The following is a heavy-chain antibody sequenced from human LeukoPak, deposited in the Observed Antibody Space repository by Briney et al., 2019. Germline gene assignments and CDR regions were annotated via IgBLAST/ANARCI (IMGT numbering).Heavy chain of an antibody. CDR1: GITFSTYA. D-gene: IGHD1-1*01. CDR2: ISNSGDAT. CDR3: AKAPPYKKYFDY. V-gene: IGHV3-23*01. Sequence: PGGSLRLSCAASGITFSTYAMSWVRKAPGKGLKWVSTISNSGDATYYADSVKGRFTISRDNSKNTLYLQMNSLRAEDTAVYYCAKAPPYKKYFDYWGQGTLVTVSS. J-gene: IGHJ4*02.